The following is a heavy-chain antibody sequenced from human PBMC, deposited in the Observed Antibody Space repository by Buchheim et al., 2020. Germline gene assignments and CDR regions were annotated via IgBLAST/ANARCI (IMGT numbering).Heavy chain of an antibody. CDR1: GFTFSSYA. CDR2: IRGSGGST. Sequence: EVQLLESGGGLVQPGGSLRLSCAASGFTFSSYAMSWVRQAPGKGLEWGSAIRGSGGSTYYADSVKGRFTISRDNSKNTLYLQMNSLRAEDTAVYYCAKSIAVAGESYYYCGMDVWGQGTT. J-gene: IGHJ6*02. D-gene: IGHD6-19*01. CDR3: AKSIAVAGESYYYCGMDV. V-gene: IGHV3-23*01.